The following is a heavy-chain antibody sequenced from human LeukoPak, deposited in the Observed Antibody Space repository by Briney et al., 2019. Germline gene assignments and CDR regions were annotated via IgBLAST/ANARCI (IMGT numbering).Heavy chain of an antibody. J-gene: IGHJ4*02. CDR3: ARQRFWISYPFDY. CDR1: GGSFSGYY. Sequence: PSETLSLTCAVYGGSFSGYYWSWIRQPPGKGLEWIGEINHSGSTNYNPSLKSRVTISADTSKNQLSLNLTSVTATDTAVYYCARQRFWISYPFDYWGPGVLVAVSS. D-gene: IGHD3-3*01. CDR2: INHSGST. V-gene: IGHV4-34*01.